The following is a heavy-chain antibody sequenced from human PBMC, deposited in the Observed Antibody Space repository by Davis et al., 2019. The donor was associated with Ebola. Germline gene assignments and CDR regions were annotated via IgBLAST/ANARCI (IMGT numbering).Heavy chain of an antibody. CDR1: GFTFSSYA. Sequence: GESLKISCAASGFTFSSYAMSWVRQAPGKGLEWVAVISYDGSNKYYADSVKGRFTISRDNSKNTLYLQMNSLRAEDTAVYYCAKDRDFAFDYWGQGTLVTVSS. J-gene: IGHJ4*02. CDR2: ISYDGSNK. D-gene: IGHD3-3*01. V-gene: IGHV3-30*18. CDR3: AKDRDFAFDY.